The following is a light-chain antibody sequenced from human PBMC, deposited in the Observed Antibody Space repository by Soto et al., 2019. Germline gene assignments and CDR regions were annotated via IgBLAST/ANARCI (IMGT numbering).Light chain of an antibody. Sequence: SYELTQPPSVSVAPGQTARITCGGNNIGSKSVHWYQQKPGQAPVLVVYDDSDRPSGIPERFSGSNSGNTATLTISRVEDGDEADYYCQVWDSSSVVFGGGTKLTVL. CDR2: DDS. V-gene: IGLV3-21*02. CDR1: NIGSKS. CDR3: QVWDSSSVV. J-gene: IGLJ2*01.